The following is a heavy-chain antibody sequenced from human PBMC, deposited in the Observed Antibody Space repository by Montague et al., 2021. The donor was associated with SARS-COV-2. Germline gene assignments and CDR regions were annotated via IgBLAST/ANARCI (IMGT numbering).Heavy chain of an antibody. Sequence: SLRLSCAASGFTFISYAMHWVRQAPGKGLEWVAVISYDGSNKYYADSVKGRFTISRDNSKSTLYLQMNSLRAEDTAVYYCARERWIQLSFYYYYGMDVWGQGTTVTVSS. D-gene: IGHD5-18*01. CDR1: GFTFISYA. J-gene: IGHJ6*02. CDR3: ARERWIQLSFYYYYGMDV. CDR2: ISYDGSNK. V-gene: IGHV3-30-3*01.